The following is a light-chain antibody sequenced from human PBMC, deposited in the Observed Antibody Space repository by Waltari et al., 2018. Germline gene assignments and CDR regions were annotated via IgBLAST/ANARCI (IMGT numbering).Light chain of an antibody. J-gene: IGLJ2*01. CDR1: SSDVGGYNY. CDR3: SSYAGTNNFVV. Sequence: QSALTQPPSASGSPGQSVTISCTGTSSDVGGYNYVSWYQHHPAKAPKLMFYDVTKRPSGVPARFAGSKSGNTASLTVSGLQADDEADYYCSSYAGTNNFVVFGGGTKLTVL. CDR2: DVT. V-gene: IGLV2-8*01.